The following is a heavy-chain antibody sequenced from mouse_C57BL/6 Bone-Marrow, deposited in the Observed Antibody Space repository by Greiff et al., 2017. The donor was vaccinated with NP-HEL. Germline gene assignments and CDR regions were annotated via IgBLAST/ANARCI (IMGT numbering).Heavy chain of an antibody. CDR1: GYTFTDYE. J-gene: IGHJ4*01. Sequence: QVQLQQSGAELVRPGASVTLSCKASGYTFTDYEMHWVKQTPVHGLEWIGAIDPETGGTAYNQKFKGKAILTADKSSSTAYMELRSLTSEDSAVYYCTRSYYSNCYAMDYWGQGTSVTVSS. D-gene: IGHD2-5*01. V-gene: IGHV1-15*01. CDR3: TRSYYSNCYAMDY. CDR2: IDPETGGT.